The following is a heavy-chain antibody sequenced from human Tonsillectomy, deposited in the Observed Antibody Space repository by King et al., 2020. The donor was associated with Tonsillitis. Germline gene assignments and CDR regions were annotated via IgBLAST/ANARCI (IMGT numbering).Heavy chain of an antibody. Sequence: QLQESGPGLVKPSETLSLTCTVSGGSISSYYWNWIRQPPGKGLEWIGYIYYSGSTNYNPSLKSRVLISVDTSKNQFSLKLSSVTAADTAVYYCARKAPQGGRGAYYIDYWGQGTLVTVSS. V-gene: IGHV4-59*01. D-gene: IGHD3-16*01. CDR1: GGSISSYY. CDR2: IYYSGST. CDR3: ARKAPQGGRGAYYIDY. J-gene: IGHJ4*02.